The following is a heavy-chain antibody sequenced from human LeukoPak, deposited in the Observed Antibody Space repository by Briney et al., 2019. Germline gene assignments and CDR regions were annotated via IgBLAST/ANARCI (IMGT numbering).Heavy chain of an antibody. D-gene: IGHD2-15*01. CDR2: ISGSGSST. J-gene: IGHJ4*02. V-gene: IGHV3-23*01. CDR1: GFTFSSYA. Sequence: PGGSLRLSCAASGFTFSSYAMSWVRQAPGKGLEWVSAISGSGSSTYYADSVKGRFTISRDNSKNTLYLQMNSLRAEDTAVYYCARGYCSGGSCYSSDDYCDFDYWGQGTLVTVSS. CDR3: ARGYCSGGSCYSSDDYCDFDY.